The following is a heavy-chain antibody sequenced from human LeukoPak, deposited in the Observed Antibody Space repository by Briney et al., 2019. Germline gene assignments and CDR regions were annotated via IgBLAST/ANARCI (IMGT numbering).Heavy chain of an antibody. V-gene: IGHV1-2*02. Sequence: ASVNLSCKASGYTFTGYYIHWVRQAPGQGLEWMGWINPNSGASNCTQKFQGRVSMTRDTSITTVYLEVSGLTSDDTAIYYCAREGYSAYDLGTFDVWGQRTLPTVSS. CDR1: GYTFTGYY. CDR3: AREGYSAYDLGTFDV. D-gene: IGHD5-12*01. CDR2: INPNSGAS. J-gene: IGHJ3*01.